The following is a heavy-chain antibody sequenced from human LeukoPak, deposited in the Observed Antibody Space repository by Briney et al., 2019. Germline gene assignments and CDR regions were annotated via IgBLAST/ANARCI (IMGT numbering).Heavy chain of an antibody. J-gene: IGHJ6*03. V-gene: IGHV1-2*06. D-gene: IGHD2-15*01. CDR1: GYTFTGYY. Sequence: GASVKVSCKASGYTFTGYYMHWVRQAPGQGLEWMGRINPNSGGTNYAQKFQGRVTMTRDTSISTAYMELSRLRSDDTAVYYCARVSHTKKREGYCSGGSCGYYYMDVWGKGTTVTVSS. CDR2: INPNSGGT. CDR3: ARVSHTKKREGYCSGGSCGYYYMDV.